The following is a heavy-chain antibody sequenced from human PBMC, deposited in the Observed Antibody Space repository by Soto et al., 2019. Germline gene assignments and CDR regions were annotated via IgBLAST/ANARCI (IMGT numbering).Heavy chain of an antibody. J-gene: IGHJ4*02. CDR3: AKERTPSSQYYFEY. Sequence: QVPLVESGGGVVQPGRSLRLSCAASGFTFSSYGMQWVRQAPGRWLEWVAVISYDGRNKYYADSVKGRFTISRDNSKNTLYLQMNSLRAEDTAVYYCAKERTPSSQYYFEYWGRGTQVTVSS. D-gene: IGHD4-4*01. CDR2: ISYDGRNK. V-gene: IGHV3-30*18. CDR1: GFTFSSYG.